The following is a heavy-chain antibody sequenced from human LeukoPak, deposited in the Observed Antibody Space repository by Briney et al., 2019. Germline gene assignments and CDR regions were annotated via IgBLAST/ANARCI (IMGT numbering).Heavy chain of an antibody. CDR3: AREGVTMIVVAETGPDY. Sequence: GASVKVSCKASGYTLTSYGISWVRQAPGQGLEWMGLISAYNGNTNYAQKLQGRVTMTTDTSTGTAYMELRSLSSDDTAVYYCAREGVTMIVVAETGPDYWGQGTLVTVSS. CDR1: GYTLTSYG. J-gene: IGHJ4*02. V-gene: IGHV1-18*01. CDR2: ISAYNGNT. D-gene: IGHD3-22*01.